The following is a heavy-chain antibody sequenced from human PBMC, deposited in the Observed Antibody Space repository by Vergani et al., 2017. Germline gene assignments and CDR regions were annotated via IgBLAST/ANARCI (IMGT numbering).Heavy chain of an antibody. V-gene: IGHV2-5*02. Sequence: QITLKESGPTLVKPTQTLTLTCTFSGFSLSTSGVGVGWIRQPPGKALEWLALIYWDVDKRYSPSLKSRLTITKDTSKNQVVLTMTNMDPVDTATYYCARVKGNYFDWPIDYWGQGTLVTVSS. J-gene: IGHJ4*02. D-gene: IGHD3-9*01. CDR1: GFSLSTSGVG. CDR2: IYWDVDK. CDR3: ARVKGNYFDWPIDY.